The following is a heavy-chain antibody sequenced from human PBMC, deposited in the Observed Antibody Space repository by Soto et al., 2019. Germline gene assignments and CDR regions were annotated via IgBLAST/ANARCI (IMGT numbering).Heavy chain of an antibody. V-gene: IGHV3-23*01. J-gene: IGHJ3*01. CDR3: VKEGRDWNSRGSFDL. D-gene: IGHD1-1*01. CDR2: ITSGGGGA. Sequence: PGGSLRLSCVASEVTFASYDMDWVRQAPGKGLEWVSLITSGGGGANYADSVKGRFTISRDNSKNTLYLQMNSLRAEDTAIYRCVKEGRDWNSRGSFDLWGRGTMVTVSS. CDR1: EVTFASYD.